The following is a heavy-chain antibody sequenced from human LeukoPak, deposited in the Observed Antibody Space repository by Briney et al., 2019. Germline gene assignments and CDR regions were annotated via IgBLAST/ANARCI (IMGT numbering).Heavy chain of an antibody. CDR2: LTDDIT. CDR3: ARNGITIFALDV. J-gene: IGHJ6*02. D-gene: IGHD3-9*01. Sequence: PGGSLRLSCAASGLSVSKNYMTWVRLVPGKGLEWVSALTDDITYYAESVKGRFTISRDISKNTLYLQMNSLRVEDTAVYFCARNGITIFALDVWGQGTSVTVSS. CDR1: GLSVSKNY. V-gene: IGHV3-53*01.